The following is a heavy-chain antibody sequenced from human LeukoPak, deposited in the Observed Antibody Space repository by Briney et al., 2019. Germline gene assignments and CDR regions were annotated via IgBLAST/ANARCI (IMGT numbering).Heavy chain of an antibody. CDR1: GFTLTTYA. J-gene: IGHJ4*02. CDR3: AKQGSSPTIGYCSSTSCYPVFDY. V-gene: IGHV3-23*01. CDR2: ISGSGGYT. Sequence: GGSLRLSCAASGFTLTTYAMNWVRQAPGKGLEWVSAISGSGGYTYYADSVKGQFTISRDNSKNTLYLQMNSLRAEDTAVYYCAKQGSSPTIGYCSSTSCYPVFDYWGQGTLVTVSS. D-gene: IGHD2-2*01.